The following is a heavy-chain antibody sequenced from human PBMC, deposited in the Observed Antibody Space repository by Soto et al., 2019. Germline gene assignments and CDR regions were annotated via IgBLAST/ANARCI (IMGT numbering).Heavy chain of an antibody. CDR1: GGSISSGGYY. J-gene: IGHJ6*02. V-gene: IGHV4-31*01. Sequence: SETLSLTCTVSGGSISSGGYYWSWIRQHPGKGLEWIGYVSYSGSTYYNSSLKSQLTISLDTSKSQFSLKLNSVTAADTAVYYCARFVNYYYYGMDVWGQGTTVTVSS. CDR3: ARFVNYYYYGMDV. CDR2: VSYSGST. D-gene: IGHD2-15*01.